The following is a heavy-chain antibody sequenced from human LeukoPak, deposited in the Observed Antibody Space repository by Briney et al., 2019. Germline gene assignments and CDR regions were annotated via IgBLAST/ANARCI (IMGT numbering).Heavy chain of an antibody. CDR1: GGSISSSSYY. V-gene: IGHV4-39*07. D-gene: IGHD4-23*01. J-gene: IGHJ4*02. CDR2: IHYSGST. Sequence: SETLSLTCTVSGGSISSSSYYWGWIRQPPGKGLEWIGSIHYSGSTNYNPSLKSRVTISVDTSKNQFSLKLTSVTAADTAVYYCSRGVTDTNWGQGTLVTVSS. CDR3: SRGVTDTN.